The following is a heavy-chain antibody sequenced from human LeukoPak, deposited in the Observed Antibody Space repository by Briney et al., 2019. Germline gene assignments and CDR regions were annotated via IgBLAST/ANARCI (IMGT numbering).Heavy chain of an antibody. CDR1: GGSISPYH. J-gene: IGHJ4*02. CDR3: ARHDGSSLPFDY. Sequence: SETLSLTCTVSGGSISPYHWSWIRQPPGKGLEWIGYIFYGGSTNYNPSLKSRVTISVDTSKNQFSLKLSSVTAADTAVYFCARHDGSSLPFDYWGQGTLVTVSS. CDR2: IFYGGST. D-gene: IGHD6-13*01. V-gene: IGHV4-59*08.